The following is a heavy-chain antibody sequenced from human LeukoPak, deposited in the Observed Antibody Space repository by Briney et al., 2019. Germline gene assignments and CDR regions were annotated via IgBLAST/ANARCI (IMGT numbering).Heavy chain of an antibody. CDR2: IYYSGST. J-gene: IGHJ2*01. CDR1: GGSISSSSYY. CDR3: ARDLAGGYFDL. V-gene: IGHV4-39*07. Sequence: PSETLSLTCTVSGGSISSSSYYWDWIRQPPGKGLEWIGSIYYSGSTYYNPSLKSRVTISVDTSKNQFSLKLSSVTAADTAVYYCARDLAGGYFDLWGRGTLVTVSS. D-gene: IGHD3-16*01.